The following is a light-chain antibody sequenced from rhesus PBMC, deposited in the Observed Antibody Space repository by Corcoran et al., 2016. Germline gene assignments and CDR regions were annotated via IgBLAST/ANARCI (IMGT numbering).Light chain of an antibody. Sequence: DIVMTQTPLSLPVTPGEPASIFCRSSQSLLDSEDGNTYLDWYLQKPGQFPRLLIYEVSNRAFGVPDRFSGGGSDTDFTRKINRMEAKDVGVYCCMQTLEFPFTFGPGTKLDIK. CDR1: QSLLDSEDGNTY. CDR2: EVS. J-gene: IGKJ3*01. V-gene: IGKV2-104*02. CDR3: MQTLEFPFT.